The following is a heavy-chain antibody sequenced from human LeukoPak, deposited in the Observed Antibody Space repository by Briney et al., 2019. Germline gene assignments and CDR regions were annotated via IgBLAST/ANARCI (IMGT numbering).Heavy chain of an antibody. V-gene: IGHV4-59*08. D-gene: IGHD3-10*01. CDR1: GGSISSYY. CDR3: ARRPYGSGSYVWFDP. J-gene: IGHJ5*02. Sequence: TSETQSLTCTVSGGSISSYYWSWIRQPPGKGLEWIGYIYYSGSTNYNPSLKSRVTISVDTSKNQFSLKLSSVTAADTAVYYCARRPYGSGSYVWFDPWGQGTLVTVSS. CDR2: IYYSGST.